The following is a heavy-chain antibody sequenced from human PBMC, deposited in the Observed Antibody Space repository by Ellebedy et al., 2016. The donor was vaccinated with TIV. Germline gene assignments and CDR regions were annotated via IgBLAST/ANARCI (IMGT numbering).Heavy chain of an antibody. CDR2: ISAGGDNT. V-gene: IGHV3-23*01. CDR3: AKGSSSGFNYDRVGFQY. D-gene: IGHD3-22*01. CDR1: GFTFYSHA. J-gene: IGHJ4*02. Sequence: GESLKISCAGSGFTFYSHAMCWVRQTPGKGLEWVSVISAGGDNTYNADSVKGRFTITRDNSKNTLFLQMNRLRTEDTAVYYCAKGSSSGFNYDRVGFQYWGQGTLVTVSS.